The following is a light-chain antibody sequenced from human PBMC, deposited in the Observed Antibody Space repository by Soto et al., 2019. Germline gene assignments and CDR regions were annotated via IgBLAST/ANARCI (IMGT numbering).Light chain of an antibody. CDR3: SSYTNSSALVV. Sequence: QSALTQPASVSGSPGQSITISCTGTSSDVGSYNYVSWYQQYPGKAPKLMIYDVSNRPSGVSYRFSASKSGNTASLTISGLQADDEADYYCSSYTNSSALVVFGGGTKVTVL. V-gene: IGLV2-14*01. CDR1: SSDVGSYNY. J-gene: IGLJ2*01. CDR2: DVS.